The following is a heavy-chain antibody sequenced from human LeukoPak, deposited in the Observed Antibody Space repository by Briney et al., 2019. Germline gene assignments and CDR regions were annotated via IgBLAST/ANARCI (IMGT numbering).Heavy chain of an antibody. J-gene: IGHJ4*02. Sequence: SSETLSLTCTVSGGSISSYYWSWIRQPPGKGLEWIGYIYYSGSTNYNPSLKSRVTISVDTSKNQFSLKLSSVTAADTAVYYCARGDGGSYGFDYWGQGTLVTVSS. CDR1: GGSISSYY. CDR2: IYYSGST. D-gene: IGHD1-26*01. CDR3: ARGDGGSYGFDY. V-gene: IGHV4-59*01.